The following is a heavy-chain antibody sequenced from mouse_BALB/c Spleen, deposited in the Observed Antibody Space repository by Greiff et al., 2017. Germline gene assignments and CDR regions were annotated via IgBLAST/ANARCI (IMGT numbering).Heavy chain of an antibody. Sequence: VKLMESGPGLVQPSQSLSITCTVSGSPLTSYGVHWVRQSPGKGLEWLGAIWRGGSTDYNAAFISRLSISKDNSKSQVYFKMNSLQADDTAIYYCARNGVLRSRTYWYFDVWGAGTTVTVSS. J-gene: IGHJ1*01. CDR3: ARNGVLRSRTYWYFDV. CDR2: IWRGGST. D-gene: IGHD1-1*01. CDR1: GSPLTSYG. V-gene: IGHV2-4-1*01.